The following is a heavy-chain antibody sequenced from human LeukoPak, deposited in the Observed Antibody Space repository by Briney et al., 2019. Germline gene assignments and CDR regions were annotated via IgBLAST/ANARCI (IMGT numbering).Heavy chain of an antibody. D-gene: IGHD5/OR15-5a*01. CDR1: GDSISSSNSY. CDR3: ARESTGMSFDP. CDR2: IYYSGNT. Sequence: PSETLSLTCTVSGDSISSSNSYWGWIRQPPGKGLEWIGSIYYSGNTYYNPSLKSRVTISLHTSKNQFSLKLTSVTAADRAVYYCARESTGMSFDPWAREPWSPSPQ. V-gene: IGHV4-39*07. J-gene: IGHJ5*02.